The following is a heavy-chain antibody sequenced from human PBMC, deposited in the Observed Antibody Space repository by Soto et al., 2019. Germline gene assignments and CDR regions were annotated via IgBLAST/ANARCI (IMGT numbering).Heavy chain of an antibody. D-gene: IGHD2-21*02. CDR2: IWLSGST. CDR3: ARGGDDFDY. V-gene: IGHV4-30-2*01. J-gene: IGHJ4*02. Sequence: QLQLQESGSGLVKPSQTLSLTCGASGGSVSGGGYSWSWIRQPPGKGLEWIGYIWLSGSTYYNPSLKSRVTISTDSSKNQFLLRLSSVTAADTAVYYCARGGDDFDYWGQGTLVTVSS. CDR1: GGSVSGGGYS.